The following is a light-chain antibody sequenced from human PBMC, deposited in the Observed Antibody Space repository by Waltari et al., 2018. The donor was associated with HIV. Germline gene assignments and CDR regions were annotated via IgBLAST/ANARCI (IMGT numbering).Light chain of an antibody. V-gene: IGLV2-23*02. CDR2: DVT. CDR1: GRNVGYYNF. Sequence: QSALSQSASASGPPGPSPTISCTANGRNVGYYNFVSWYRQCAVDTPALIMVDVTKPPSVISLRFSGSKSGNTVCLTVPGLQVEDEGTYFCSSFAPTKNVVVGGGTKLTVL. CDR3: SSFAPTKNVV. J-gene: IGLJ2*01.